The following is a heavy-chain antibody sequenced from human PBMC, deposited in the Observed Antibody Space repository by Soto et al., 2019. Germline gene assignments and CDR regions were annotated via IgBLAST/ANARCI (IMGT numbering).Heavy chain of an antibody. J-gene: IGHJ4*02. Sequence: QVQLVQSGAEVKKPGASVKVSCKASGYTFTSYYMHWVRQAPGQGLEWMGIINPSGGSTSYAQKFQGRVTMTRDTSTSTVYMELSSLRSEDTAVYYCARVGYAGWLQSSYYFDYWGQGTLVTVSS. CDR3: ARVGYAGWLQSSYYFDY. CDR2: INPSGGST. V-gene: IGHV1-46*01. D-gene: IGHD5-12*01. CDR1: GYTFTSYY.